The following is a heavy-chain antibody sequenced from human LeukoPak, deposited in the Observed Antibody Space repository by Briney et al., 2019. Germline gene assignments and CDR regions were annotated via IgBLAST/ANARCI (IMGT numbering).Heavy chain of an antibody. V-gene: IGHV3-30*02. D-gene: IGHD4-17*01. CDR3: ANDDYGDHRNY. Sequence: GGSLRLSCPASGFTFSNYGMHWVRQAPGKGLEWVAVIWHDGKNKYYADSVKGRFTISRDNSKNTLYLQMNSLRAEDTAVYYCANDDYGDHRNYWGQGTLVTVSS. CDR1: GFTFSNYG. CDR2: IWHDGKNK. J-gene: IGHJ4*02.